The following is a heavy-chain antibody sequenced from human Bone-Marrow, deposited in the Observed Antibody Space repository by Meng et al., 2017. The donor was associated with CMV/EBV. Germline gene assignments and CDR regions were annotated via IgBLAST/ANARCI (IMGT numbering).Heavy chain of an antibody. CDR1: GGSISSNSYY. CDR2: IYYSGST. J-gene: IGHJ5*02. Sequence: SETLSLTCTVSGGSISSNSYYCGWIRQPPGKGLEWIGSIYYSGSTYYNPSLKSRVTISVDTSKNQISPKLSSVTAADTAVYYCERGYYSDRSGHYYANPHWFDPWGRGTLVTVSS. V-gene: IGHV4-39*07. CDR3: ERGYYSDRSGHYYANPHWFDP. D-gene: IGHD3-22*01.